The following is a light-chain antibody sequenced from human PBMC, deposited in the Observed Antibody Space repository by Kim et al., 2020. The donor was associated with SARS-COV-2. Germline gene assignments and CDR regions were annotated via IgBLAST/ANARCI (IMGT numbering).Light chain of an antibody. V-gene: IGLV3-19*01. CDR3: NSRDSSGNHVV. Sequence: SSELTQDPAVSVAFGQTVRITCQGDSLRSYYASWYQQKPGQAPVLVIYGKNNRPSGIPDRFSGSSSGNTASLTFTGAQAEDEADYYCNSRDSSGNHVVFGGGTQLTVL. CDR1: SLRSYY. CDR2: GKN. J-gene: IGLJ2*01.